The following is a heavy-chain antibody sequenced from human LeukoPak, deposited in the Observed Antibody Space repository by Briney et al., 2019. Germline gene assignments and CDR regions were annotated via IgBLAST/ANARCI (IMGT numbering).Heavy chain of an antibody. CDR1: GFIFSNAW. V-gene: IGHV3-21*01. CDR2: ISSSSSYI. J-gene: IGHJ3*02. CDR3: ARVLGYENAFDI. D-gene: IGHD5-12*01. Sequence: PGGSLRLSCAASGFIFSNAWMSWVRQAPGKGLEWVSSISSSSSYIYYADSVKDRFTISRDNARNSLFLQMDSLRAEDTAVYYCARVLGYENAFDIWGQGTVVTVSS.